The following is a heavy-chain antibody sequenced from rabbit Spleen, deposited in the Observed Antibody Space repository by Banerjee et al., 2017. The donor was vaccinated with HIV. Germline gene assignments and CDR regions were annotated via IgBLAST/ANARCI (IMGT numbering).Heavy chain of an antibody. D-gene: IGHD2-1*01. J-gene: IGHJ6*01. CDR3: GRGSATMTMVIIGYYLSL. CDR2: IGTGFGDT. CDR1: GFSFSSGYD. Sequence: QEQLVESGGGLVKPGASPTLTCTASGFSFSSGYDMCWVRQAPGKGLEWIACIGTGFGDTYYANWAKGRFTISKTSSTTVTLQMTRLTAADTATYFCGRGSATMTMVIIGYYLSLWGPGTLVTVS. V-gene: IGHV1S45*01.